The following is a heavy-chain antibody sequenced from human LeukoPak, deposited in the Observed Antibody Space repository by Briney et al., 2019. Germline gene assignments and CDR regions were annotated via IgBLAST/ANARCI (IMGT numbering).Heavy chain of an antibody. CDR3: ARGGGYSEISKVLFDY. J-gene: IGHJ4*02. Sequence: PGGSLRLSCAASGFTFSSYEMNWVRQAPGKGLEWVSYISSSGSTIYYADSVKGRFTISRDNAKNSLYLQVNSLRAEDTAVYYCARGGGYSEISKVLFDYWGQGTLVTVSS. V-gene: IGHV3-48*03. D-gene: IGHD3-16*01. CDR2: ISSSGSTI. CDR1: GFTFSSYE.